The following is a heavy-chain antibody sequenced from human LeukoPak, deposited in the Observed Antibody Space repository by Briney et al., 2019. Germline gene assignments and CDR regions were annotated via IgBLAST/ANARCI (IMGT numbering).Heavy chain of an antibody. V-gene: IGHV3-7*01. CDR2: IKEDATAK. CDR1: TFTFSDYG. J-gene: IGHJ3*02. CDR3: ARDHYWLEYCSDGVCQDTFDI. Sequence: GGSLRLSCIGSTFTFSDYGMHWVRQAPWKGLERVANIKEDATAKFYLDSVEGRFTISRDNSKDTVYLQMNTLRPEDTAVYHCARDHYWLEYCSDGVCQDTFDIWGQGTMVSVSS. D-gene: IGHD2-8*01.